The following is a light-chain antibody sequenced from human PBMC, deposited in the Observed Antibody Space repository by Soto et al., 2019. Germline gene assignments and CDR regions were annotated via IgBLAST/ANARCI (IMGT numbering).Light chain of an antibody. Sequence: EIVMTQSPATLSVSPGERATLSCRASQSVSSNIAWYQQKPGQAPRLLIYGASTRSTGIPARFSGSGSGTESTFSISSLQSEDFAVYYCQQYNNWPKTFGQGTKVDIK. CDR1: QSVSSN. CDR2: GAS. J-gene: IGKJ1*01. CDR3: QQYNNWPKT. V-gene: IGKV3-15*01.